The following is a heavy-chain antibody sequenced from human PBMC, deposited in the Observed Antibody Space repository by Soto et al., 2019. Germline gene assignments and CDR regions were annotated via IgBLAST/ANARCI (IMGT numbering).Heavy chain of an antibody. CDR2: IYYSGYT. J-gene: IGHJ5*01. CDR1: GGSISSYY. V-gene: IGHV4-59*01. D-gene: IGHD1-26*01. CDR3: ARDLSGSSYYWFDS. Sequence: SETLSLTCTVSGGSISSYYWNWIRQPPGKGLEWIGYIYYSGYTNYNPSLKSRVTMSVDTSKNQFSLKLYSVTAADTAVYHCARDLSGSSYYWFDSWGQGTLVTVSS.